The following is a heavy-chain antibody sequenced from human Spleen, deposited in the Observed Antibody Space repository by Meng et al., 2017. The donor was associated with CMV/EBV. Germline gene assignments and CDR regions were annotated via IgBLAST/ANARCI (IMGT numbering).Heavy chain of an antibody. J-gene: IGHJ4*02. CDR1: GFTVSSNY. Sequence: VQVGGSGGGLVQPGGSLRLSCAASGFTVSSNYMSWVRQAPGKGLEWIGEINHSGSTNYNPSLKSRFTISVDTSKNQFSLKLSSVTAADTAVYYCARIITIPYYFDYWGQGTLVTVSS. V-gene: IGHV4-34*01. CDR2: INHSGST. D-gene: IGHD3-3*01. CDR3: ARIITIPYYFDY.